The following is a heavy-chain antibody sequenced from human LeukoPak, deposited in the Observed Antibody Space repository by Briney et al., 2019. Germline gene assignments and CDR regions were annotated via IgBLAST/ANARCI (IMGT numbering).Heavy chain of an antibody. Sequence: SETLSLTCTASGGSISSYYWSWIRQPPGKGLEWIGYIYYSGSTNYNPSLKSRVTISVDTSKNQFSLKLSSVTAADTAVYYCARGRSSSSGPFDYWGQGTLVTVSS. CDR2: IYYSGST. D-gene: IGHD6-6*01. V-gene: IGHV4-59*01. J-gene: IGHJ4*02. CDR3: ARGRSSSSGPFDY. CDR1: GGSISSYY.